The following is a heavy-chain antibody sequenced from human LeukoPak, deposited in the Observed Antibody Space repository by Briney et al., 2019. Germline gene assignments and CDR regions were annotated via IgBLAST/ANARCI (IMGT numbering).Heavy chain of an antibody. CDR2: SNPNSDST. V-gene: IGHV1-2*02. J-gene: IGHJ6*02. Sequence: ASVKVSCKASGYAFTGYYMQWVRQAPGQGLEWMGWSNPNSDSTNYAQKFQGRVTMTRDTSISKAYMKLSRLTSDDPAEYYCDRPPVGTIVRGGLYYYGMDVWRQGTTVTVSS. CDR3: DRPPVGTIVRGGLYYYGMDV. CDR1: GYAFTGYY. D-gene: IGHD3-10*01.